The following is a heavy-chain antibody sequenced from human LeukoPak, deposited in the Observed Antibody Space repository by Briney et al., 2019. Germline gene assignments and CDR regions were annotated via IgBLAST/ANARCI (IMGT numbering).Heavy chain of an antibody. V-gene: IGHV4-34*01. Sequence: SETLSLTCAVYGGSFSGYYWSWIRQPPGKGLEWIGEINHSGSTNYNPSLKSRVTISVDTSKNQFSLKLSSVTAADTAVYYCARARAGGWLRPYCFDYWGQGTLVTVSS. D-gene: IGHD5-12*01. CDR2: INHSGST. CDR3: ARARAGGWLRPYCFDY. J-gene: IGHJ4*02. CDR1: GGSFSGYY.